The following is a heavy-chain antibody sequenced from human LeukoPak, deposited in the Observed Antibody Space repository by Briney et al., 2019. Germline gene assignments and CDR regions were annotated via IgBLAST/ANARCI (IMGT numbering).Heavy chain of an antibody. CDR2: INHSGST. V-gene: IGHV4-34*01. CDR3: AMPDLTYCGGDCYSSPAFDI. D-gene: IGHD2-21*02. Sequence: SETLSLTCTVSGGSISSYYWSWIQQPPGKGLESIGEINHSGSTNYNPSLKSRVTISVDTSKNQFSLKLSPVTAADTAVYYCAMPDLTYCGGDCYSSPAFDIWGQGTMVTVSS. J-gene: IGHJ3*02. CDR1: GGSISSYY.